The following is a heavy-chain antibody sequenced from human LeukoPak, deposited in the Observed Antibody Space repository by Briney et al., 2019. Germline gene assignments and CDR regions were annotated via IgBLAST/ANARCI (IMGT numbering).Heavy chain of an antibody. J-gene: IGHJ4*02. D-gene: IGHD5-18*01. V-gene: IGHV3-7*01. CDR2: IRQDGSEK. Sequence: PGGSLRLSCAASGFTFNSDWMTWVRQAPGKGLEWVANIRQDGSEKYYADSVKGRFTISRDNANSSLYLQMNSLRDEDTAVYYCARHGYSYGYLDYWGQGTLVSVSS. CDR1: GFTFNSDW. CDR3: ARHGYSYGYLDY.